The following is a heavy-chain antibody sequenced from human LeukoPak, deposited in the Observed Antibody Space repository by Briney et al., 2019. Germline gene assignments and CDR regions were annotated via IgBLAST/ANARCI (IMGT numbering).Heavy chain of an antibody. Sequence: GGSLRLSCAASGFTLSNYAMTWVRQAPGKGLEWVSAISSSGGGTYYADSVKGRFTISRDNSKNTLYLQMNSLRAEDTAVYYCAKVLPAANTANWGQGTLVTVSS. V-gene: IGHV3-23*01. CDR2: ISSSGGGT. CDR3: AKVLPAANTAN. J-gene: IGHJ4*02. D-gene: IGHD2-2*01. CDR1: GFTLSNYA.